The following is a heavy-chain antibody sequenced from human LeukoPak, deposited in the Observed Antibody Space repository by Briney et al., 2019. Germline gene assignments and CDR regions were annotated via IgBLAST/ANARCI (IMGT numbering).Heavy chain of an antibody. CDR3: ATVGATTAGGSDF. CDR1: GYTXTDYX. V-gene: IGHV1-2*02. CDR2: ISPYSGDT. D-gene: IGHD1-26*01. J-gene: IGHJ4*02. Sequence: ASVKVSCKASGYTXTDYXMHXXRXXXGXGXXWXGWISPYSGDTNYAQTFQGRITLTRDTSITTAYMEVYSLRSDDTAIYYCATVGATTAGGSDFWGQGTLVTVSS.